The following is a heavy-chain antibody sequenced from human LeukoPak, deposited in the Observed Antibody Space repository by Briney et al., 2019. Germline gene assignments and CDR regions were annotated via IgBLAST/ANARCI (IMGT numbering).Heavy chain of an antibody. J-gene: IGHJ4*02. CDR3: AKLHGLWFGESFDY. D-gene: IGHD3-10*01. V-gene: IGHV3-23*01. CDR1: GFTFSSYA. Sequence: PGGSLRLSCAASGFTFSSYAMSWVRQAPGKGLEWVSAISGSGGSTYYADSVKGRFTISRDNSKNTLYLQINSLRAEDTAVYYCAKLHGLWFGESFDYWGQGTLVTVSS. CDR2: ISGSGGST.